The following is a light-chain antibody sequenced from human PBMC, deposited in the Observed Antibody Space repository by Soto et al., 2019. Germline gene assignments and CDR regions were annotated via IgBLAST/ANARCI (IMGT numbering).Light chain of an antibody. CDR3: QQHTTYST. V-gene: IGKV1-8*01. CDR1: QDISTY. CDR2: DAS. Sequence: AMRMAQGPSSVSGARGDIVSITCRATQDISTYLAWYQQIPVKAPKLLIYDASTLQTGVPSRFSGSGSGTEFTITIRTLQPDDSAPYYSQQHTTYSTFGQGTRLEIK. J-gene: IGKJ5*01.